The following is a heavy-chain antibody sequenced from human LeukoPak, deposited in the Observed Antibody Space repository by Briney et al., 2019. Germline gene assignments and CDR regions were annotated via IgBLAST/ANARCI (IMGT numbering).Heavy chain of an antibody. D-gene: IGHD1-26*01. CDR3: TRDHLSGSCFDP. Sequence: ASVKVSCKTSGYTFTGYYIHWVRQAPGQGLEWMGWINPHSGGTNYVQRFQGRVTMTRDTSIATAYMELSRLRSDDTAVYYCTRDHLSGSCFDPWGQETLVTVSS. CDR2: INPHSGGT. V-gene: IGHV1-2*02. J-gene: IGHJ5*02. CDR1: GYTFTGYY.